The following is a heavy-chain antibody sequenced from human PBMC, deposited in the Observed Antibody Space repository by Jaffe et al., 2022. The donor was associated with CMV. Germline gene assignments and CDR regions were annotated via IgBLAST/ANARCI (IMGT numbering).Heavy chain of an antibody. J-gene: IGHJ6*02. D-gene: IGHD6-19*01. V-gene: IGHV4-34*01. Sequence: QVQLQQWGAGLLKPSETLSLTCAVYGGSFSGYYWSWIRQPPGKGLEWIGEINHSGSTNYNPSLKSRVTISVDTSKNQFSLKLSSVTAADTAVYYCARGRRIAVAGTRPDYYYYYGMDVWGQGTTVTVSS. CDR1: GGSFSGYY. CDR2: INHSGST. CDR3: ARGRRIAVAGTRPDYYYYYGMDV.